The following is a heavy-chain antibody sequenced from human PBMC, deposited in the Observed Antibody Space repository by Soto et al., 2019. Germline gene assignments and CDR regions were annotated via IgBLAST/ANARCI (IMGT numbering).Heavy chain of an antibody. Sequence: SETLSLTCTVSGGSISSYYWSWIRQPPGKGLEWIGYIYYSGSINYNPSFKSRVIISVDTSKNQFSVRLSSVTAADTAVYFCARDGRLMLRGFSFYNGMDVWGQGTTVTVSS. CDR1: GGSISSYY. J-gene: IGHJ6*02. D-gene: IGHD3-10*01. CDR3: ARDGRLMLRGFSFYNGMDV. V-gene: IGHV4-59*01. CDR2: IYYSGSI.